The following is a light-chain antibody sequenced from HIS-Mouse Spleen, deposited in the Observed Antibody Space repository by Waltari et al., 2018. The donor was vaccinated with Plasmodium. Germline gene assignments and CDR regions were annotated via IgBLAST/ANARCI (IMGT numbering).Light chain of an antibody. Sequence: EIVMTQSPATLSVSPGERATLSCRASQSVSSNLAWYQQKPGQAPRLLIYGAPTRATGIPASFSGSGSGKEFTLTISSLQCEDFAVYYCQQYNNWSFTFGPGTKVDIK. J-gene: IGKJ3*01. CDR1: QSVSSN. CDR3: QQYNNWSFT. CDR2: GAP. V-gene: IGKV3-15*01.